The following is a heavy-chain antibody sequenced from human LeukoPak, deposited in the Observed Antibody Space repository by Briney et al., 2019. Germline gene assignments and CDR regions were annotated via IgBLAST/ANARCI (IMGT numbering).Heavy chain of an antibody. CDR2: ISGSGGST. J-gene: IGHJ4*02. Sequence: PGGSLRLSCAVCGFTFSSHAMSWVRQAPGKGLEWVSAISGSGGSTYYADSVKGRFTISRDNSKNTLYLQMNSLRAEDTAVYYCAKGPPAIVVPAAYDYWGQGTLVTVSS. CDR1: GFTFSSHA. V-gene: IGHV3-23*01. D-gene: IGHD2-2*01. CDR3: AKGPPAIVVPAAYDY.